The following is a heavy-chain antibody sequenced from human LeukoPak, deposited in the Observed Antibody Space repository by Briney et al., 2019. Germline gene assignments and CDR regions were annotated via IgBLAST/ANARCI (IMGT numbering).Heavy chain of an antibody. Sequence: SETLSLTCTVSGGSISSSSYYWGWIRQPPGKGLEWIGSIYYSGSTYYNPSLKSRVTISVDTSKNQFSLKLSSVTAADTAVYYCARRRERRRTDRLDYFDYWGQGALVAVSS. D-gene: IGHD1-26*01. CDR3: ARRRERRRTDRLDYFDY. J-gene: IGHJ4*02. CDR2: IYYSGST. CDR1: GGSISSSSYY. V-gene: IGHV4-39*07.